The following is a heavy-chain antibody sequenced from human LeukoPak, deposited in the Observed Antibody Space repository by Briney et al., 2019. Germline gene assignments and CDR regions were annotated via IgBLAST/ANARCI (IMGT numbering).Heavy chain of an antibody. D-gene: IGHD6-13*01. CDR3: ARRVAAAVGYGMDV. CDR2: IYYSGST. V-gene: IGHV4-59*08. CDR1: GGSISSYY. Sequence: PSETLSLTCTVSGGSISSYYWSWVRQPPGKGLEWIGYIYYSGSTTYNPSLKSRVTISVDTSKNQFSLKLSSVTAADTAVYYCARRVAAAVGYGMDVWGQGTTVTVSS. J-gene: IGHJ6*02.